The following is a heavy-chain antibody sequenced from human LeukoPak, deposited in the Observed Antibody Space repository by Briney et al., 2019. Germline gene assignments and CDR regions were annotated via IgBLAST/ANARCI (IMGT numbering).Heavy chain of an antibody. D-gene: IGHD6-6*01. CDR3: AKMGPPTLAARPVLTHNYWYFDL. J-gene: IGHJ2*01. CDR2: IYYSGST. V-gene: IGHV4-39*01. CDR1: GGSISSSSYY. Sequence: SETLSLTCTVSGGSISSSSYYWGWIRQPPGKGLEWIGSIYYSGSTYYNPSLKSRVTISVDTSKNQFSLKLSSVTAADTAVYYCAKMGPPTLAARPVLTHNYWYFDLWGRGTLVTVSS.